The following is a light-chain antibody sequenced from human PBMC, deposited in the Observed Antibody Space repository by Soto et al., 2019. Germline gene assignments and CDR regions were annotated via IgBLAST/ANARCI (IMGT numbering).Light chain of an antibody. CDR1: QSLLHSNGYHY. CDR3: MQALQTPGT. CDR2: LGS. V-gene: IGKV2-28*01. J-gene: IGKJ2*01. Sequence: DIVITQSPLSLPATTGEPAYISCRFSQSLLHSNGYHYMDRYLQKPGQSPHLLIYLGSNRASGVPDRFSGSGLVTESTLRISRVEAEEVVVYYCMQALQTPGTFAQGTKLEI.